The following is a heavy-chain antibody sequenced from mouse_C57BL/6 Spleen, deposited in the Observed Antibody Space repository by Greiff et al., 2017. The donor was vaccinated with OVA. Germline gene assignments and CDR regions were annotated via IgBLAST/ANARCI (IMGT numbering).Heavy chain of an antibody. J-gene: IGHJ4*01. CDR1: GFPITSGYY. D-gene: IGHD2-5*01. CDR3: AGEDSNGAMDY. V-gene: IGHV12-3*01. CDR2: ITHSGDT. Sequence: VKLVESGPGLVKPSQSLFLTCSITGFPITSGYYWIWIRQSPGKPLDWVGYITHSGDTFYTPSLQSPISLTRATTKNQLFLRLIAVTTEDTAMYYSAGEDSNGAMDYWGQGTSVTVSS.